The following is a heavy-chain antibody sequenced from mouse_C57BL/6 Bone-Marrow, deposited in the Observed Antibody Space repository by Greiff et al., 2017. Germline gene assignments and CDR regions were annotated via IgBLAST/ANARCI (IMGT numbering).Heavy chain of an antibody. J-gene: IGHJ2*01. CDR2: ISSGGSYT. V-gene: IGHV5-6*01. Sequence: EVKLVESGGDLVKPGGSLKLSCAASGFTFSSYGMSWVRQTPDKRLEWVATISSGGSYTYYPDSVKGRFTISRDNAKNTLYLQMSSLKSEATAMYYCARQGYDYLDYWGQGTTLTVSS. D-gene: IGHD2-3*01. CDR1: GFTFSSYG. CDR3: ARQGYDYLDY.